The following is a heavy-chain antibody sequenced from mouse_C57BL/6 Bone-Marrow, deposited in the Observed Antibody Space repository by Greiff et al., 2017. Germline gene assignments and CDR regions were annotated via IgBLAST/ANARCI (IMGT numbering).Heavy chain of an antibody. CDR2: IDPNSGGT. CDR1: GYTFTSYW. J-gene: IGHJ1*03. CDR3: AAPATITTVVADWYFDV. Sequence: VQLQQPGAELVKPGASVKLSCKASGYTFTSYWMHWVKQRPGRGLEWIGRIDPNSGGTKYNEKFKSKATLTVDKPSSTAYMQLSSLTSEDSAVYYCAAPATITTVVADWYFDVWGTGTTVTVSS. D-gene: IGHD1-1*01. V-gene: IGHV1-72*01.